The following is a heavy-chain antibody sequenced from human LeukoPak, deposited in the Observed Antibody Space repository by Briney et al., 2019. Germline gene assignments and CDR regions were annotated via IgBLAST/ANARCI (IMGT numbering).Heavy chain of an antibody. CDR1: GFTLSVYW. CDR2: IKPDGGEM. J-gene: IGHJ5*02. V-gene: IGHV3-7*03. CDR3: ARDRVTGAHHFDP. Sequence: GGSLRLSCAASGFTLSVYWMTWVRQAPGKGLEWVANIKPDGGEMYYVDSVKGRFTISRDNAKNSLYLQMNSLTTEDTAVYYCARDRVTGAHHFDPWGQGTLVTVSS. D-gene: IGHD2/OR15-2a*01.